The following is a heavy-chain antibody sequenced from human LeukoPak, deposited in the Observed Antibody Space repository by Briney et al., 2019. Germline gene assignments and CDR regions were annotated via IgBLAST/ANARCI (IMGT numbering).Heavy chain of an antibody. CDR2: ISDSGTST. Sequence: GGSLRLSCAASGFTSSSYAMSWVRQAPGKGLEWVSSISDSGTSTYYADSVKGRFTISRDNSKNTLYLQMNSLRAEDTAVYYCAKQVCGADCYYYYGMDVWGQGTTVTVSS. CDR3: AKQVCGADCYYYYGMDV. J-gene: IGHJ6*02. D-gene: IGHD2-21*02. CDR1: GFTSSSYA. V-gene: IGHV3-23*01.